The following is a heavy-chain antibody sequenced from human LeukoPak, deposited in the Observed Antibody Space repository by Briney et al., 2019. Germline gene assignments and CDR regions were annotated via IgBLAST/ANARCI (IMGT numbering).Heavy chain of an antibody. CDR3: ARDPSSVTLYFFDY. D-gene: IGHD4-11*01. J-gene: IGHJ4*02. Sequence: ASVKISCKASGYTFRGNYIHWLRQAPGQGLEWMGWIDANNGDTKSAQKFQGRVTMSRDTSISTAYMDLSSMSPDDAAVYYCARDPSSVTLYFFDYWGQGTLVTVSS. CDR2: IDANNGDT. CDR1: GYTFRGNY. V-gene: IGHV1-2*02.